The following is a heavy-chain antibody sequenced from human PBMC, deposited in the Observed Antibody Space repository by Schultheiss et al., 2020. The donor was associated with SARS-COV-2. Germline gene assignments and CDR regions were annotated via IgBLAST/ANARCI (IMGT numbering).Heavy chain of an antibody. CDR1: GYTFTDYY. V-gene: IGHV1-2*02. D-gene: IGHD1-7*01. J-gene: IGHJ4*02. CDR2: VNPDTGGT. CDR3: ARSRTSIDFDY. Sequence: ASVKVSCKASGYTFTDYYMHWVRQAPGQGLEWMGWVNPDTGGTNYAQKFQGRISLTRDTSISTAYMELSRLRSDDTAVYYCARSRTSIDFDYWGQGTLVTVSS.